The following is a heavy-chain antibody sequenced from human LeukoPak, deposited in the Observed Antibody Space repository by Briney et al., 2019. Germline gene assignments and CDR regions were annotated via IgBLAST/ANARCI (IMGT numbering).Heavy chain of an antibody. CDR1: GYTFTSYP. D-gene: IGHD4-17*01. CDR3: ARGYDYGDYVGDFDY. Sequence: ASGKVSCKASGYTFTSYPISWVRQAPGQGLDWVGWITSYNGNTNYAQKLQGRVTMITDTSTSTAYMDLRGLRSDDTAVYYCARGYDYGDYVGDFDYWGQGTLVTVSS. V-gene: IGHV1-18*01. CDR2: ITSYNGNT. J-gene: IGHJ4*02.